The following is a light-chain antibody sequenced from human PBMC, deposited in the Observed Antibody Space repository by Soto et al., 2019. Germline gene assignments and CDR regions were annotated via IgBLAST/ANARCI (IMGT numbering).Light chain of an antibody. CDR2: GNN. CDR3: QSYDSSLISYV. J-gene: IGLJ1*01. Sequence: QSVLTQPPSVSGAPGQRVTISCTGSSSNIGAGYDVHWYQQLPGTAPKLLIYGNNNRPAGFRDRFSGSKSGTSASLAITGLYAEDEADYYCQSYDSSLISYVFGTGTKVTVL. CDR1: SSNIGAGYD. V-gene: IGLV1-40*01.